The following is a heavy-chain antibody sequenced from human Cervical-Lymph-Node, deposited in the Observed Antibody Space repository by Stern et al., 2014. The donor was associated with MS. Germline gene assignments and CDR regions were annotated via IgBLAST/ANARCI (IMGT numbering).Heavy chain of an antibody. J-gene: IGHJ3*02. CDR3: ARSPANDDDAFDI. CDR2: IYWDDAK. CDR1: GFSLSTTGVG. Sequence: QVTLKASGPTLVNPTQTLTLTCAFSGFSLSTTGVGVGWIRQPPGKDLEWLALIYWDDAKRYSPSLESRLNITQDPFNRPVDLTLTNVDPVDTSTDYCARSPANDDDAFDIWGQGTMVTISS. V-gene: IGHV2-5*02.